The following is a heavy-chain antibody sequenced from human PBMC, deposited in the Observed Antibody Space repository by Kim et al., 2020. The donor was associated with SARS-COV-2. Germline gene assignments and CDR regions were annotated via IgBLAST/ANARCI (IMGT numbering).Heavy chain of an antibody. V-gene: IGHV3-74*03. CDR2: IKSDGTDR. D-gene: IGHD7-27*01. CDR3: VRGAPLGSF. Sequence: GGSLRLSCAASGFSFSTYWMHWVRQGPGKGLVWVSHIKSDGTDRKYLDSVKGRFTVSSDNAKNTLSLQMNSLRVEDTAIYYCVRGAPLGSFWGQG. CDR1: GFSFSTYW. J-gene: IGHJ4*02.